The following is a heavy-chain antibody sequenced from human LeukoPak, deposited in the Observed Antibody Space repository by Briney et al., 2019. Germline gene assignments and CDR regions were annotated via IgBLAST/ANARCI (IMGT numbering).Heavy chain of an antibody. V-gene: IGHV1-46*01. Sequence: GASVKVSCKASENTFTNYYMHWVRQAPGQGLEWLGIINPNGDRTNYAQTFQDRVTMTRDTSTTTVCMELSSLRSEDTAVYYCARDMSTRVTPISYAFDVRGQGTMVTVSS. CDR1: ENTFTNYY. J-gene: IGHJ3*01. CDR3: ARDMSTRVTPISYAFDV. CDR2: INPNGDRT. D-gene: IGHD4-23*01.